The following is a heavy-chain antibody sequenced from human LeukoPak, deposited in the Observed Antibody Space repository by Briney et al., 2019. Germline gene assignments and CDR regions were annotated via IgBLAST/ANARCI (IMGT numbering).Heavy chain of an antibody. CDR3: ARHSHPIAVVGTGWFDP. CDR2: IYYSGST. Sequence: PSETLSLTCTVSGGSISSSSYYWGWIRQPPGKGLEWFGTIYYSGSTYYNPSLKSRVTISVDTSKNQFSLKLSSVTAADTAVYYCARHSHPIAVVGTGWFDPWGQGTLVTVSS. V-gene: IGHV4-39*01. CDR1: GGSISSSSYY. D-gene: IGHD6-19*01. J-gene: IGHJ5*02.